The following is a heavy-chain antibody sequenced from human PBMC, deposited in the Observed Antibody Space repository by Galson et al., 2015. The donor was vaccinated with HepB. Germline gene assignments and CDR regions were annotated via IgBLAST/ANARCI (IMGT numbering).Heavy chain of an antibody. V-gene: IGHV3-49*04. CDR3: TRVPTMVRGVPDYYYYYGMDV. Sequence: SLRLSCAASGFTFGDYAMSWVRQAPGKGLEWVGFIGGKPYGGTTEYAASVKGRFTISRDESKSFAYLQMNSLKTEDTAVYYCTRVPTMVRGVPDYYYYYGMDVWGHGTTVTVSS. D-gene: IGHD3-10*01. CDR2: IGGKPYGGTT. CDR1: GFTFGDYA. J-gene: IGHJ6*02.